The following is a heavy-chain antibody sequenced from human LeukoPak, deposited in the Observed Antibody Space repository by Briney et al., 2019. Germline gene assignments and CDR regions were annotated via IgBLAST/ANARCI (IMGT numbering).Heavy chain of an antibody. D-gene: IGHD5-18*01. Sequence: GGSLRLSCAASGFTFSDYYMSWIRQAPGKGLEWVSYISSSGSTIYYADSVKGRFTISRDNSKNTLYLQMNSLRAEDTAVYYCARVSYVYYFDYWGQGALVTVSP. CDR2: ISSSGSTI. V-gene: IGHV3-11*04. CDR3: ARVSYVYYFDY. CDR1: GFTFSDYY. J-gene: IGHJ4*02.